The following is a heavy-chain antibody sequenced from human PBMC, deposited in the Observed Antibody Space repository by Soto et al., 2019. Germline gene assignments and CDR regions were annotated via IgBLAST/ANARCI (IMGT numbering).Heavy chain of an antibody. V-gene: IGHV3-30-3*01. J-gene: IGHJ4*02. CDR3: ARDRYLDSYAFDS. Sequence: PGGSLRLSCAASGFSFSSYAMHWVRRAPGKGLEWVSVISFEGNDKYYADSVKGRFTISRDENENTLYLQMNSLRPEDTAVYYCARDRYLDSYAFDSWGQGTLVTVSS. D-gene: IGHD3-9*01. CDR2: ISFEGNDK. CDR1: GFSFSSYA.